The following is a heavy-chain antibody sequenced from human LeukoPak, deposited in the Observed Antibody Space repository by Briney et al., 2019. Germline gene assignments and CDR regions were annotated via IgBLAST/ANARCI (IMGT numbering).Heavy chain of an antibody. V-gene: IGHV1-2*02. CDR2: INPNSGGT. D-gene: IGHD2-8*01. Sequence: ASVKVSCKASGYTFTGYYMHWVRQAPGQGLEWMGWINPNSGGTNYAQKFQGRVTMTRDTSISTAYMELSRLRSDDTAVYYCARDIVLMGDNWFDPWGQGTLATVSS. CDR1: GYTFTGYY. CDR3: ARDIVLMGDNWFDP. J-gene: IGHJ5*02.